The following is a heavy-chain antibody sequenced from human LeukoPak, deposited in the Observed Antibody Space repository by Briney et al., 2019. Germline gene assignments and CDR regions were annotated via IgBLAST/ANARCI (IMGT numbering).Heavy chain of an antibody. J-gene: IGHJ5*02. CDR2: ILAGGSNT. D-gene: IGHD4-17*01. V-gene: IGHV3-23*01. CDR3: AKDLNYGDGRWELDP. CDR1: GGIFGGVA. Sequence: PGGSLIRSCAASGGIFGGVAMAGVRHTPGKGLECVSGILAGGSNTYYADSVKGRFTISRDNSKNTLYLQMNNLRTDDTAVYFCAKDLNYGDGRWELDPWGQGTLVSVSS.